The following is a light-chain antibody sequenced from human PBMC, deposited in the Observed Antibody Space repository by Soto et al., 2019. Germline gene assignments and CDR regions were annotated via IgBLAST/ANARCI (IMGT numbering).Light chain of an antibody. J-gene: IGKJ2*01. V-gene: IGKV1-9*01. CDR1: QGISSY. CDR2: AAS. CDR3: QQPGA. Sequence: DIPLTQSPSFLSASVGDRVTITCRASQGISSYLAWYQQKPGKAPKLLIYAASTLQSGVPSRFSGSGSGTEFTLTISSLQPEDFATYCCQQPGAFGQGTKLEIK.